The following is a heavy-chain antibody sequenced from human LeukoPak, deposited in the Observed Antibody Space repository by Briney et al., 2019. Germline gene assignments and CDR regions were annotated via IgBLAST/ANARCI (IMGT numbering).Heavy chain of an antibody. J-gene: IGHJ6*02. Sequence: GGSLRLSCAASGFTFSSYAMSWVRQAPGKGPEWVSVINGGGDDTYYADSVKGRFTIPRDNSKNTLYLQMTSLGVGDTAVYYCAKEGSSGWYDYYGLEVWGQGTTVTVSS. V-gene: IGHV3-23*01. CDR2: INGGGDDT. D-gene: IGHD6-19*01. CDR3: AKEGSSGWYDYYGLEV. CDR1: GFTFSSYA.